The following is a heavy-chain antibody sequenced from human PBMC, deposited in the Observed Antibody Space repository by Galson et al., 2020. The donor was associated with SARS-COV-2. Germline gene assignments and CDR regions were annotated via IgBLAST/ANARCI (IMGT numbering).Heavy chain of an antibody. D-gene: IGHD3-10*01. Sequence: GGSLRLSCLASGFTFSDYGMHWVRQAPGKGLEWVAAIWYDGSNRFYADSVKGRFTLSRDNSKNTLYLQMNSLRAEDTAVYYCAKAATPVEGRFTQTRESDKDRRRLQMRGLRDGDRAVYYCAKAAARVEVSIAESWYFDVWGRGTLVTVSS. CDR3: AKAATPVEGRFTQTRESDKDRRRLQMRGLRDGDRAVYYCAKAAARVEVSIAESWYFDV. CDR1: GFTFSDYG. J-gene: IGHJ2*01. CDR2: IWYDGSNR. V-gene: IGHV3-33*06.